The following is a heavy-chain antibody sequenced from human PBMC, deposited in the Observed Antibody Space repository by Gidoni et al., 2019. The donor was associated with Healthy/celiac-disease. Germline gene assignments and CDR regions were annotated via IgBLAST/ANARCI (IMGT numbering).Heavy chain of an antibody. CDR3: AATLAYGGYSYGYAY. D-gene: IGHD5-18*01. CDR1: GYTFTGYY. Sequence: QVQLVQSGAEVKKPGASGKVACKASGYTFTGYYMHWVRQAPGQGLEWMGWINPNSGGTNYAQKFQGMVTMTRDTSISTAYMELSRLRSDDTAVYYCAATLAYGGYSYGYAYWGQGTLVTVSS. CDR2: INPNSGGT. V-gene: IGHV1-2*02. J-gene: IGHJ4*02.